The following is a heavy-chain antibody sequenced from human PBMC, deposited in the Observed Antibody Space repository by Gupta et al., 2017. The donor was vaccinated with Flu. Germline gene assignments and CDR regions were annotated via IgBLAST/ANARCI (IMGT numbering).Heavy chain of an antibody. CDR1: GFSLSTSGVG. V-gene: IGHV2-5*01. CDR2: IYWNDDK. D-gene: IGHD4-17*01. J-gene: IGHJ6*02. Sequence: QITLKESGPTLVKPTQTLTLTCTFSGFSLSTSGVGVGWIRQPPGKALEWLALIYWNDDKRYSPSLKSRLTITKDTSKNQVVLTMTNMDPVDTATYYCAHGMATVTTWQTYYYYYGMDVWGQGTTVTVSS. CDR3: AHGMATVTTWQTYYYYYGMDV.